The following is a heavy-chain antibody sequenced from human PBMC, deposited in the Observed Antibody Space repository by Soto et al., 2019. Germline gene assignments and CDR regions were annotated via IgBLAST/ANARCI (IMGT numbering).Heavy chain of an antibody. Sequence: GGSLRLSCAASRFTFSGYWMYWVRQAPGKGLEWVANIKEDGSEKNYVDSVRGRFTISRDNAKNSLYLQMNSLRAEDTAVYYCARGARIWGQGTMVTVSS. V-gene: IGHV3-7*01. CDR2: IKEDGSEK. J-gene: IGHJ3*02. CDR1: RFTFSGYW. CDR3: ARGARI.